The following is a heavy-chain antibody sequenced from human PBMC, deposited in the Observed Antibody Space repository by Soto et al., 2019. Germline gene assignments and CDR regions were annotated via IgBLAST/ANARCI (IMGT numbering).Heavy chain of an antibody. CDR2: IWYDGSNK. D-gene: IGHD1-26*01. J-gene: IGHJ3*02. V-gene: IGHV3-33*01. CDR3: ASSSGSYPHDAFDI. Sequence: GGSLRLSCAASGFTFSSYGMHWVRQAPGKGLEWVAVIWYDGSNKYYADSVKGRFTISRDNSKNMLYLQMNSLRAEDTAVYYCASSSGSYPHDAFDIWGQGTMVT. CDR1: GFTFSSYG.